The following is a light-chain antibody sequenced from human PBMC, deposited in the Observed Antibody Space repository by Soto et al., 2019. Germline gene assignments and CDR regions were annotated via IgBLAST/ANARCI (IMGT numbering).Light chain of an antibody. V-gene: IGKV3-15*01. CDR2: GAS. Sequence: EIVLTQSPATLSVSPWERASLSCRASQTISTKLVWYQQKPGQAPRLLIYGASTRATGIPDRFSGSGSGTEFTLTISSLQSEDFAIYYCQQYSNWPPITFGQGTRLEIK. J-gene: IGKJ5*01. CDR1: QTISTK. CDR3: QQYSNWPPIT.